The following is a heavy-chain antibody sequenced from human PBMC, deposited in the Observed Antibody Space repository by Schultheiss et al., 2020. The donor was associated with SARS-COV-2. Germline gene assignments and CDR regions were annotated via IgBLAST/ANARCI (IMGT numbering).Heavy chain of an antibody. D-gene: IGHD5-18*01. V-gene: IGHV3-53*01. Sequence: GGSLRLSCAASGFTVSSNYMSWVRQAPGKGLEWVSGISWNSGSIGYADSVKGRFTISRDNSKNTLYLQMNSLRAEDTAVYYCARVSGYSYGYPYYYYYGMDVWGQGTTVTVSS. CDR3: ARVSGYSYGYPYYYYYGMDV. CDR1: GFTVSSNY. J-gene: IGHJ6*02. CDR2: ISWNSGSI.